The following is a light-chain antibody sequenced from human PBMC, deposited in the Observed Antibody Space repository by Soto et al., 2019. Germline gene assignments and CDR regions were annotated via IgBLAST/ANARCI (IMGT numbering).Light chain of an antibody. CDR2: GAS. CDR3: QQYGSSIT. J-gene: IGKJ5*01. Sequence: DIFMTQSPSTRSVSPLEVATLSCRASHNVRSSLAWYQQKAGQAPRLLIHGASTRATGIPGRFSGSGSGTEFTLTISRLEPEDFAVYYCQQYGSSITFGQGTRLEIK. CDR1: HNVRSS. V-gene: IGKV3-15*01.